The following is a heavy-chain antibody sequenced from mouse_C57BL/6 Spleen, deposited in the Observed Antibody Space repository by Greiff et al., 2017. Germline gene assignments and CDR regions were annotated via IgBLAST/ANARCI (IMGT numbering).Heavy chain of an antibody. Sequence: VQLQQSGAELVKPGASVKISCKASGYAFSSYWMNWVKQRPGKGLEWIGQIYPGDGDTNYNGKFKGKATLTADKSSSSAYMQLSSLTSEDSAVYFCARDYGSSYFDYWGQGTTLTVSS. J-gene: IGHJ2*01. CDR1: GYAFSSYW. CDR2: IYPGDGDT. D-gene: IGHD1-1*01. V-gene: IGHV1-80*01. CDR3: ARDYGSSYFDY.